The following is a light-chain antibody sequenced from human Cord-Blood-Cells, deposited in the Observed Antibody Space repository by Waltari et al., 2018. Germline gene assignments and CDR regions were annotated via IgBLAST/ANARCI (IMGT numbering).Light chain of an antibody. J-gene: IGLJ3*02. V-gene: IGLV2-23*01. CDR2: EGS. CDR1: SSDVGSYNL. Sequence: QSALTQPASVSGSPGQSITISCTGTSSDVGSYNLVSWYQQHPGKAPKLMSYEGSKRPSGVSHRFSGSKSGNTASLTISGLQAEDEADYYCCSYAGSSTWVFGGGTKLTVL. CDR3: CSYAGSSTWV.